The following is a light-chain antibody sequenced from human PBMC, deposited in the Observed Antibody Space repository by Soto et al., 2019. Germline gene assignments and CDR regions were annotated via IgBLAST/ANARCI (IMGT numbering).Light chain of an antibody. CDR2: GNS. J-gene: IGLJ2*01. CDR3: QSYDSSLRGSV. CDR1: SSNIGAGYD. V-gene: IGLV1-40*01. Sequence: QPVLTQPLSVSGDPGQRVTISCTGSSSNIGAGYDVHWYQQLPGTAPKLLIHGNSNRPSGVPDRFSGSKSGTSASLAITGLQAEDEADYYCQSYDSSLRGSVFGGGTTLTVL.